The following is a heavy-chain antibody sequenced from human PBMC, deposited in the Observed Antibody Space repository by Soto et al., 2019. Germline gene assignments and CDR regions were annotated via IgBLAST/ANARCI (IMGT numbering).Heavy chain of an antibody. CDR2: ISYDGSNK. Sequence: QVQLVESGGGVVQPGRSLRLSCAASGFTFSSYGMHWVRQAPGKGLEWVAVISYDGSNKYYADSVKGRFTISRDNSKNTLYLQMNSLRDEDTAVYYCAKGGGRGYCSGGSCANYYYYGMDVWGQGTTVTVSS. V-gene: IGHV3-30*18. CDR1: GFTFSSYG. D-gene: IGHD2-15*01. CDR3: AKGGGRGYCSGGSCANYYYYGMDV. J-gene: IGHJ6*02.